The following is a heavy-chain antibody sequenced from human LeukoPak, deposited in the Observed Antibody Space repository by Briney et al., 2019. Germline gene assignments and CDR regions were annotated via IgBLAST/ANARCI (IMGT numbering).Heavy chain of an antibody. D-gene: IGHD6-13*01. V-gene: IGHV4-39*07. CDR2: IYYSGST. CDR3: ARDYIAAAGSFDP. CDR1: GGSISSSSYY. Sequence: PSETLSLTCTVSGGSISSSSYYWGWIRQPPGKGLEWIGSIYYSGSTYYNPSLKSRVTISVDTSKNQFSLKLSSVAAADTAVYYCARDYIAAAGSFDPWGQGTLVTVSS. J-gene: IGHJ5*02.